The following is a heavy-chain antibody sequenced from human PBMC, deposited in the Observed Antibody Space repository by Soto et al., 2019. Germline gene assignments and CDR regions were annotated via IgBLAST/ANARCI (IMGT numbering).Heavy chain of an antibody. Sequence: QVRLVQSGAELKKPGASVKVSCKASGYTFTGQYIHWVRQAPGQGLEWMGWINPNSGTTKYAQKFQGSVTMTRQTSITTDYMALNSLKSDGPDVYYCARAGIAAAGSGGYGMDVWGQGTTVIVSS. J-gene: IGHJ6*02. CDR1: GYTFTGQY. CDR3: ARAGIAAAGSGGYGMDV. CDR2: INPNSGTT. D-gene: IGHD6-13*01. V-gene: IGHV1-2*02.